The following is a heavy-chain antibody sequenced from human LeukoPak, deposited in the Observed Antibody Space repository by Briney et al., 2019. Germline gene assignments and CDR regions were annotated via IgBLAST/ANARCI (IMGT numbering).Heavy chain of an antibody. V-gene: IGHV3-9*01. CDR2: ISWNSGSI. Sequence: GGSLRLSCAASGFTFDDYAMHWVRHTPGKGLEWVSGISWNSGSIGYADSVKGRFTISRDNAKNSLYLQMNSLRAEDTAVYYCARDWTPYYDILIGYYRGFDYWGQGTLVTVSS. CDR1: GFTFDDYA. D-gene: IGHD3-9*01. CDR3: ARDWTPYYDILIGYYRGFDY. J-gene: IGHJ4*02.